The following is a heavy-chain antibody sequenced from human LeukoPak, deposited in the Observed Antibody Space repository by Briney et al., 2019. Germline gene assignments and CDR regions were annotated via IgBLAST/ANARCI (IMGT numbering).Heavy chain of an antibody. Sequence: PSGGSLRLSCAASGITFDEYAMNWVRQAPGKGLEWVSNINWNTGVIVYADSVKGRFTVCRDNAKTSLFLQMNSLRAEDTALYYCAMESRIAVAAIDYWGQGTLVTVSS. CDR2: INWNTGVI. D-gene: IGHD6-19*01. V-gene: IGHV3-9*01. CDR3: AMESRIAVAAIDY. J-gene: IGHJ4*02. CDR1: GITFDEYA.